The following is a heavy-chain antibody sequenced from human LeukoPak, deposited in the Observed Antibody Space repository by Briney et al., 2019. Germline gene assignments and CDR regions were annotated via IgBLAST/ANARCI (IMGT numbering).Heavy chain of an antibody. J-gene: IGHJ4*02. V-gene: IGHV3-23*01. Sequence: GGSLRLSCAASGFTFSSYAMSWVRQAPGKGLEWVSAISGSGGSTYYADSVKGRFTISRDNSKSTLYLQMNSLRAEDTAVYYCARDRMDFWSGGLIDYWGQGTLVTVSS. CDR2: ISGSGGST. D-gene: IGHD3-3*01. CDR3: ARDRMDFWSGGLIDY. CDR1: GFTFSSYA.